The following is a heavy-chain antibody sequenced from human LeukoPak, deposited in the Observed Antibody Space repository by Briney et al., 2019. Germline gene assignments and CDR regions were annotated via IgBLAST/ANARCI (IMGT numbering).Heavy chain of an antibody. J-gene: IGHJ4*02. D-gene: IGHD2-2*01. CDR1: GYTFTAYS. V-gene: IGHV1-2*02. Sequence: ASVKVSCKASGYTFTAYSMHWVRQAPGQGLEYMGWINPNSGDTNYAQKFQGRVTMTRDTSMSTAYMELSGLRLDDTAVYYCARDGEVRQGHCTTTSCPVDYWGRGTLITVSS. CDR3: ARDGEVRQGHCTTTSCPVDY. CDR2: INPNSGDT.